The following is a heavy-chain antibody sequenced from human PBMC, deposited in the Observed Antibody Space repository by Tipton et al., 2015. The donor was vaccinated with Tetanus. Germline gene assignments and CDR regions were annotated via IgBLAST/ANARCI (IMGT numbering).Heavy chain of an antibody. CDR2: SYYSGRT. J-gene: IGHJ4*02. Sequence: TLSLTCTVSGGSISSYYWSWIRHPPGKGLEWIGYSYYSGRTNYNPSLKSRVTISVDTSKNQISLKLSSVTAAGTAVYYCASSSVAGVFDYWGQGPLVTVSS. CDR1: GGSISSYY. V-gene: IGHV4-59*01. CDR3: ASSSVAGVFDY. D-gene: IGHD6-19*01.